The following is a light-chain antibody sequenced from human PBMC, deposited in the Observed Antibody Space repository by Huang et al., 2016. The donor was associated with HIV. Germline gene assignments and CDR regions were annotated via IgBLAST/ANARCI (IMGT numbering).Light chain of an antibody. Sequence: DIQMTQSPSTLSASVGDRVTITCRASQSISSLVAWYQQKPGKAPKLLIYKASSLESGVPSRFSGSGSGTEFTLTISSLQPDDFATYYCQQYNSYSSLTFGGGTKVEIK. V-gene: IGKV1-5*03. CDR3: QQYNSYSSLT. CDR1: QSISSL. J-gene: IGKJ4*01. CDR2: KAS.